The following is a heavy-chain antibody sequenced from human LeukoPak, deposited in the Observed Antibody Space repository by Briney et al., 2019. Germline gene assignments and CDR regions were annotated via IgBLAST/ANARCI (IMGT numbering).Heavy chain of an antibody. CDR1: GGTFSSYA. V-gene: IGHV1-69*05. J-gene: IGHJ4*02. Sequence: ASVKVSCKASGGTFSSYAISWVRQAPGQGLEWMGGIIPIFGTANYAQKFQGRVTITTDESTSTAYMELSSLRSEDTAVYYCASTMYYYDSSGYYYFDYWGQGTLVTVSS. CDR3: ASTMYYYDSSGYYYFDY. CDR2: IIPIFGTA. D-gene: IGHD3-22*01.